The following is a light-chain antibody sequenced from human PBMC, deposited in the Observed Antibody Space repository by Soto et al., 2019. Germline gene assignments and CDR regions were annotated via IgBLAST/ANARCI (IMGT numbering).Light chain of an antibody. CDR3: QQYGNSPIT. CDR1: QSVSNRY. V-gene: IGKV3-20*01. CDR2: GAS. Sequence: EIVLTQSPGTLSLSPGERATLSCRASQSVSNRYLAWYQQKPGKAPRLLIYGASSWATGIPDRFSGSGSGTDFPLTISRLEPEDFAVYYCQQYGNSPITFGQGTRLEIK. J-gene: IGKJ5*01.